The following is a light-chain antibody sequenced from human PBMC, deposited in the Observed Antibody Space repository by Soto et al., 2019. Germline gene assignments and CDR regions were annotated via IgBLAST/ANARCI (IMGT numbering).Light chain of an antibody. J-gene: IGLJ1*01. CDR1: TSDVGGYIS. Sequence: QSVLTQPASVSGSPGQSVTISCTGTTSDVGGYISVSWYQQHPGKAPKLMIYEGSERPSGVSDRFSGSKSGNTASLTISGLQAADEADYYCCSYAGSSTYVFGTGTKLTVL. CDR2: EGS. CDR3: CSYAGSSTYV. V-gene: IGLV2-23*01.